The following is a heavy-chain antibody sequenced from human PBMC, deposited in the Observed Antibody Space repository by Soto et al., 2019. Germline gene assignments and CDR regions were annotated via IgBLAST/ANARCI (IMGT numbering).Heavy chain of an antibody. V-gene: IGHV3-30-3*01. Sequence: PGGSLRLSCGASGFTFSGYSMHWVRQAPGKGLEWVAVILYDGTNKYYAASVRGRFTISRDNSKNTLYLQMNSLRVEDTAVYYCARVTVVPAAIPHELRNWYFDLWGRGTLVTVSS. J-gene: IGHJ2*01. D-gene: IGHD2-2*01. CDR1: GFTFSGYS. CDR3: ARVTVVPAAIPHELRNWYFDL. CDR2: ILYDGTNK.